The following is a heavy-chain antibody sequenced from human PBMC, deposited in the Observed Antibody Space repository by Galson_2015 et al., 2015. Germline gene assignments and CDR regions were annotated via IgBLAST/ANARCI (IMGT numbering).Heavy chain of an antibody. Sequence: LSLTCTASGGSISSGGYYWNWIRQHPGKGLEWIGYIYYSGSTFYNPSLKSRVTISVDTSKNQFSLKMNSVTAADTAVYYCATNLGYCSGSSCYGDVYFHYWGQGTLVTVSS. V-gene: IGHV4-31*03. CDR3: ATNLGYCSGSSCYGDVYFHY. J-gene: IGHJ4*02. D-gene: IGHD2-15*01. CDR2: IYYSGST. CDR1: GGSISSGGYY.